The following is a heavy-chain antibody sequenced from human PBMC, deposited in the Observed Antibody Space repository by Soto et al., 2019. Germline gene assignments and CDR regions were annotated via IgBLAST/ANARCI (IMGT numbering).Heavy chain of an antibody. CDR1: GFTFSSYG. CDR2: ISYDGSNK. J-gene: IGHJ6*02. D-gene: IGHD1-1*01. CDR3: AKDLTNWNDLEGGVVDV. Sequence: QVQLVESGGGVVQPGRSLRLSCAASGFTFSSYGMHWVRQAPGKGLEWVAVISYDGSNKYYADSVKGRFTISRDNSKNTLYLQMNSLRAEDTAVYYCAKDLTNWNDLEGGVVDVWGQGTTVTVSS. V-gene: IGHV3-30*18.